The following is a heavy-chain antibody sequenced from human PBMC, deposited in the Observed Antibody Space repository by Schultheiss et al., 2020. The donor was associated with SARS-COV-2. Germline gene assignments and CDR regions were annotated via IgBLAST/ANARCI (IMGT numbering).Heavy chain of an antibody. CDR2: VSHSGGT. CDR1: GGSVSNGYFY. CDR3: SRGRTSVIPSPVLGLGPHYFSYYMDV. V-gene: IGHV4-61*01. J-gene: IGHJ6*03. Sequence: SETLSLTCTVSGGSVSNGYFYWSWIRQPPGKGLEWIGQVSHSGGTHFNPSLKRRVTISVDTSKSQFSLRLRSVTAADTAIYFCSRGRTSVIPSPVLGLGPHYFSYYMDVWGKGTTVTVSS. D-gene: IGHD4-11*01.